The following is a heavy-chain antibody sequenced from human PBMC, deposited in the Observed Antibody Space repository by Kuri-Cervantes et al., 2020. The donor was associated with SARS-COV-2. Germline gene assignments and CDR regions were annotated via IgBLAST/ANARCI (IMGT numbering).Heavy chain of an antibody. D-gene: IGHD3-3*01. CDR1: GFTFSSYW. Sequence: GGSLRLSCAASGFTFSSYWMHWVRQAPGMGLVWVSRINNDGSSTSYADFVKGRVTISRDNAKNTAYLQIHSLRADDTAVYYFARHDSLKSWGQGTLVTVSS. CDR3: ARHDSLKS. J-gene: IGHJ5*02. CDR2: INNDGSST. V-gene: IGHV3-74*01.